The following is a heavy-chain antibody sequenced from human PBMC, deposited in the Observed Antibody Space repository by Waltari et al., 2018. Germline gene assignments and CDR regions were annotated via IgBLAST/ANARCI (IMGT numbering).Heavy chain of an antibody. Sequence: EVQLVDSGGGLVQPGGSLRISCAASGFTFGSYAMSWVRQSPGSGLEWVSMIPASGATTYYADSVKGRFIISRDKSKNTLFLQMNSLRAEDTAVYYCAKDLGDRWGLFDYWGQGTLVTVSS. CDR3: AKDLGDRWGLFDY. CDR2: IPASGATT. D-gene: IGHD3-16*01. J-gene: IGHJ4*02. V-gene: IGHV3-23*04. CDR1: GFTFGSYA.